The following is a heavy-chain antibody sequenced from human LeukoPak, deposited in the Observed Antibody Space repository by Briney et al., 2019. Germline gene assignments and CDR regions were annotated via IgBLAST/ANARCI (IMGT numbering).Heavy chain of an antibody. V-gene: IGHV4-59*12. J-gene: IGHJ4*02. CDR2: IDYSGST. CDR1: GGSISSFF. Sequence: SETLSLTCTVSGGSISSFFWSWIRQPPGKGLEWLGCIDYSGSTQYNPSLKSRVTISVDTSKQQFSLKLSSMTAADTAVYYCARERTYYFDYWGQGTQVTVSS. CDR3: ARERTYYFDY.